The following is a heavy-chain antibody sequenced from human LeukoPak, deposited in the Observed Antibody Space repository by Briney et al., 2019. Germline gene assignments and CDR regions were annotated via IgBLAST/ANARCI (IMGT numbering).Heavy chain of an antibody. D-gene: IGHD3-22*01. CDR3: ARHRYDTSGYSQIDALDI. CDR1: GGSFSGYY. CDR2: INHSGST. J-gene: IGHJ3*02. Sequence: SETLSLTCAVYGGSFSGYYWSWIRQPPGKGLEWIGEINHSGSTNYNPSLKSRVTISVDTSKNQFSLNLSSVTAADTAVYYCARHRYDTSGYSQIDALDIWGQGTMVTVSS. V-gene: IGHV4-34*01.